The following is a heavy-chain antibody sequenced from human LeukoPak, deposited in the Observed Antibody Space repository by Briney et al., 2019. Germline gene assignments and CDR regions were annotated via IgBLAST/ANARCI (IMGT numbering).Heavy chain of an antibody. CDR3: ARGTWFGDSLGTDF. D-gene: IGHD3-10*01. CDR2: IKPNDGGT. Sequence: ASVKVSCKASGYTFSDNYIHWVRQAPGQGLEYMGWIKPNDGGTKYAQKFQGRVTMTRDTSISTAYMELNRLRSDDTAVYFCARGTWFGDSLGTDFWGQGTLVTVSS. CDR1: GYTFSDNY. V-gene: IGHV1-2*02. J-gene: IGHJ4*02.